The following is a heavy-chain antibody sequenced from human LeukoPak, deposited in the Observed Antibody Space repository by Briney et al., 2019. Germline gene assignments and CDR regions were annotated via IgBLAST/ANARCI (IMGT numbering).Heavy chain of an antibody. J-gene: IGHJ6*03. D-gene: IGHD3-16*01. CDR1: GFTFDDYA. Sequence: PGGSLRLSCAAPGFTFDDYAMHWVRQAPGKGLEWVSGITWNSDSIDYADSVKGRFTISRDNAKNSLYLQMNSLRAEDMALYYCAKGGGGRLIYYYYMDVWGKGTTVTVSS. CDR3: AKGGGGRLIYYYYMDV. CDR2: ITWNSDSI. V-gene: IGHV3-9*03.